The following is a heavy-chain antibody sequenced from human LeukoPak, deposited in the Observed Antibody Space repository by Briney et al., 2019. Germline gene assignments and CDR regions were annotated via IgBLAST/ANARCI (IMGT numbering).Heavy chain of an antibody. V-gene: IGHV1-2*02. CDR2: INPNSGGT. CDR1: GYTFTGYY. J-gene: IGHJ4*02. D-gene: IGHD1-1*01. CDR3: ASTTGLDN. Sequence: ASVKASCKASGYTFTGYYMHWVRQAPGQGLEWMGWINPNSGGTNYAQNFQGRVTMTRDTSTSTAYMELSRLRSDDTAVYYCASTTGLDNWGPGTLVTVSS.